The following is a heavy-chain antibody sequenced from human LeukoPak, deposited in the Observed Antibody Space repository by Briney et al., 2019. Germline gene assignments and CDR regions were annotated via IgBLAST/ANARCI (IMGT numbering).Heavy chain of an antibody. V-gene: IGHV3-73*01. Sequence: GSLRLSCAASGFTFSGSAIHRVRQASGKGLEWVGRIRCKANNYAPTYLAAGLGRFTTSRDDSKNTVHLQTNSLKTEDTAVYWCTRRTGSGSYYFDSWGQRTLGTISS. CDR1: GFTFSGSA. D-gene: IGHD3-10*01. CDR3: TRRTGSGSYYFDS. CDR2: IRCKANNYAP. J-gene: IGHJ4*02.